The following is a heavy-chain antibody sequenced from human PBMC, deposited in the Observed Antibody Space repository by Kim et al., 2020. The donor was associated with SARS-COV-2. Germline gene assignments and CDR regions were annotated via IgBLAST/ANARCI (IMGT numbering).Heavy chain of an antibody. CDR3: AGLWFRELFPGYYYMDV. V-gene: IGHV1-69*13. J-gene: IGHJ6*03. D-gene: IGHD3-10*01. CDR2: IIPIFGTA. CDR1: GGTFSSYA. Sequence: SVKVSCKASGGTFSSYAISWVRQAPGQGLEWMGGIIPIFGTANYAQKFQGRVTITADESTSTAYMELSSLRSKDTAVYYCAGLWFRELFPGYYYMDVWG.